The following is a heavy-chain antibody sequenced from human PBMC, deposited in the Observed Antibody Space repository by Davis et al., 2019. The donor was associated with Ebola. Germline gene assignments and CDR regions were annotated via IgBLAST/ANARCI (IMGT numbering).Heavy chain of an antibody. Sequence: PGGSLRLSCVGSGFTFTTYAMHWVRQAPGKGLEWVAVIWFDGSHKFYAESVKGRFTISRDNSNSTLYLQMNSLRAEDTAVYYCARVSYQLLDYYYYYMDVWGIGTTVTVSS. CDR1: GFTFTTYA. CDR2: IWFDGSHK. CDR3: ARVSYQLLDYYYYYMDV. J-gene: IGHJ6*03. V-gene: IGHV3-33*01. D-gene: IGHD2-2*01.